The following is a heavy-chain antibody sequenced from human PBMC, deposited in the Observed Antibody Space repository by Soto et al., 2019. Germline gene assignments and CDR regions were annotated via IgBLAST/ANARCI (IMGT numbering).Heavy chain of an antibody. V-gene: IGHV4-34*01. CDR2: INHTGGT. J-gene: IGHJ5*02. D-gene: IGHD3-3*01. CDR3: ATRITVFGLLIPPFDP. CDR1: GGSVNGYY. Sequence: SETLSLTCAVYGGSVNGYYWNWVRQPPGKGLEWIGEINHTGGTLYNPSLKSRVTMSVDTSKNQFSLRLSSVTAADTAIYYCATRITVFGLLIPPFDPWGQGTQVTVSS.